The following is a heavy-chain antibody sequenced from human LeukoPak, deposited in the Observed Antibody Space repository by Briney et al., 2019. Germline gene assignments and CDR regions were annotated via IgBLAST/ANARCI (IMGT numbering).Heavy chain of an antibody. CDR2: INPNSGGT. V-gene: IGHV1-2*02. Sequence: ASVKVSCKASGYTFTGYYMHWVRQAPGQGLEWIGWINPNSGGTNYAQKFQGRVAMTRDTSISTAYMELSRLRSDDTAVYYCARGLRVRVYFDYWGQGTLVTVSS. CDR3: ARGLRVRVYFDY. D-gene: IGHD3-10*01. CDR1: GYTFTGYY. J-gene: IGHJ4*02.